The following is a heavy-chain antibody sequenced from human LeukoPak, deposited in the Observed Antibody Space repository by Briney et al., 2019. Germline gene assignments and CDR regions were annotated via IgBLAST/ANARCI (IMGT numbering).Heavy chain of an antibody. CDR3: ASTNYDFWSGYWGGFDY. D-gene: IGHD3-3*01. V-gene: IGHV1-8*01. Sequence: ASVKVSCKASGYTFTSYDINWVRQATGQGLEWRGWMNPNSGNTGYAQKFQGRVTITRNTSISTAYMELSSLRSEDTAVYYCASTNYDFWSGYWGGFDYWGQGTLVTVSS. CDR1: GYTFTSYD. J-gene: IGHJ4*02. CDR2: MNPNSGNT.